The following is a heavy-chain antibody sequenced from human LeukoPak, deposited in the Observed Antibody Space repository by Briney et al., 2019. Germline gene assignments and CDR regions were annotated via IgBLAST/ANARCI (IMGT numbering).Heavy chain of an antibody. CDR2: INNDGSSA. CDR3: ARRGTGHGMDV. Sequence: TGGSLRLSCAASGFTFNNYWIHWVRQVPGKGLVWVSRINNDGSSASYVDSVKGRFTISRDNAKNTLFLQMNSLRAEDTAAYYCARRGTGHGMDVWGQGTTVIVSS. J-gene: IGHJ6*02. V-gene: IGHV3-74*01. CDR1: GFTFNNYW. D-gene: IGHD1-1*01.